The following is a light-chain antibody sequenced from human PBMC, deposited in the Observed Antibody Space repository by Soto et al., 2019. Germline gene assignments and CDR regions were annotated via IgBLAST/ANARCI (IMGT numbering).Light chain of an antibody. CDR2: KAS. Sequence: DIQMTQSPSTLSGSVGDGVTITCRASHNISSCLAWYQQKPGKAPKLLIYKASTLKSGVPSRFSGSGSGTEFTLTISSLQPDDFATYYCQHYNSYSEAFGQGTKVELK. CDR1: HNISSC. V-gene: IGKV1-5*03. J-gene: IGKJ1*01. CDR3: QHYNSYSEA.